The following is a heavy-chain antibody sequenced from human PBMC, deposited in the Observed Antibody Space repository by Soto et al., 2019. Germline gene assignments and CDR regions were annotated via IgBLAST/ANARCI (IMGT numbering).Heavy chain of an antibody. CDR2: INPNSGVT. CDR1: GYTFPGYY. D-gene: IGHD6-6*01. CDR3: ARVRAYSSSFDY. V-gene: IGHV1-2*02. J-gene: IGHJ4*02. Sequence: GSVKVSCQASGYTFPGYYMHWVREAPGQGLEWMGWINPNSGVTNYAQKFQGRVTMTRDTSISTAYMELSRLRSDDTAVYYCARVRAYSSSFDYWGQGTLVTISS.